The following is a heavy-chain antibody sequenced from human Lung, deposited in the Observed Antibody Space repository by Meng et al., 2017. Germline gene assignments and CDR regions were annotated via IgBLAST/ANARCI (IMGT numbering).Heavy chain of an antibody. D-gene: IGHD4-11*01. Sequence: QGPVHEWGTGLLKPSETLSPSGVVSGGSFSDYYWTWIRQPPGKGLEWIGEINHSGSTNYNPSLESRATISVDTSQNNLSLKLSSVTAADSAVYYCARGPTTMAHDFDYWGQGTLVTVSS. CDR3: ARGPTTMAHDFDY. V-gene: IGHV4-34*01. CDR2: INHSGST. J-gene: IGHJ4*02. CDR1: GGSFSDYY.